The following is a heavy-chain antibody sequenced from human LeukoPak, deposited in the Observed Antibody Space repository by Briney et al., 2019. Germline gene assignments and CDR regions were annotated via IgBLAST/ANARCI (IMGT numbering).Heavy chain of an antibody. V-gene: IGHV6-1*01. CDR3: ASREFDF. D-gene: IGHD3-10*01. CDR2: TYRRSKWYN. CDR1: GDSVSSNSAA. Sequence: SQTLSLTCAISGDSVSSNSAAWNWVRQSPSRGLEWLGRTYRRSKWYNDYAVSVRSRITISPDTSKNLFSLQLNSVTPEDTAVYYCASREFDFWGRGTLVTVSS. J-gene: IGHJ2*01.